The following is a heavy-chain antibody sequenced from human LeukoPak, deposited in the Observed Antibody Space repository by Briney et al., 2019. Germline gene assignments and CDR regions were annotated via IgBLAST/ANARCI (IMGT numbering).Heavy chain of an antibody. CDR1: GFTFRSYA. D-gene: IGHD3-10*01. CDR3: VGLRITNSWSDY. Sequence: GGSLRLSCVASGFTFRSYAMHWVRQAPGKGLEWVAVISYDRSNKYYADSVKGRFTISRDNSNNTLYLQMNSLRAEDTAVYYCVGLRITNSWSDYWGQGTLVTVSS. V-gene: IGHV3-30*04. CDR2: ISYDRSNK. J-gene: IGHJ4*02.